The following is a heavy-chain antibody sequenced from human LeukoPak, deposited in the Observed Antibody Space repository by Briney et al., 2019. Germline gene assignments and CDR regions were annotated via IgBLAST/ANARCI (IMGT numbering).Heavy chain of an antibody. D-gene: IGHD3-22*01. CDR3: AREWGRTDYYDSSGLSKSDY. J-gene: IGHJ4*02. V-gene: IGHV3-7*01. CDR2: IKQDGSEK. Sequence: GGSLRLSCAASGFTFSSYWMSWVRQAPGKGLEWVANIKQDGSEKYYVDSVKGRFTISRGNAKNSLYLQMNSLRAEDTAVYYCAREWGRTDYYDSSGLSKSDYWGQGTLVTVSS. CDR1: GFTFSSYW.